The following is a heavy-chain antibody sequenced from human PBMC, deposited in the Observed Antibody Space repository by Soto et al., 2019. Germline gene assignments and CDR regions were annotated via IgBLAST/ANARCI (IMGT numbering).Heavy chain of an antibody. D-gene: IGHD3-16*01. CDR2: INGYNGNA. Sequence: QVQLVQSGAEVKKPGASVTVSCKASGYTFTTYCVSWVRQAPGQGLEWLGWINGYNGNAKYAENLQGRVSMTTDTSTTTAYMELRGLRSDDTAVYYCARMGDVPYYYYGMDVWGQGTTVTVSS. CDR1: GYTFTTYC. CDR3: ARMGDVPYYYYGMDV. V-gene: IGHV1-18*01. J-gene: IGHJ6*02.